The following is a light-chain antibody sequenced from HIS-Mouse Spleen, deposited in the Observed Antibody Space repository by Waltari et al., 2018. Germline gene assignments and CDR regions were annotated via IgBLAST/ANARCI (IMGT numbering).Light chain of an antibody. CDR3: SSYAGSNNLV. V-gene: IGLV2-8*01. CDR2: EVS. CDR1: SSDVGGYNY. J-gene: IGLJ3*02. Sequence: QSALTQPPSASGSPGQSVTISCTGTSSDVGGYNYVSWYQQHPGKAPKLMIYEVSTLPTGVLDRFSGSKSGNTASLTVSGLQAEDEADYYCSSYAGSNNLVFGGGTKLTVL.